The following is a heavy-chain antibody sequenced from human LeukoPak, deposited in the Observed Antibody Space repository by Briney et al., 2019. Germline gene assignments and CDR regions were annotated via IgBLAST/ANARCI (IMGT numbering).Heavy chain of an antibody. Sequence: SVTVSCKASGGTFSSYAISWVRQAPGQGLEWMGGIIPIFGTANYAQKFQGRVTITADESTSTAYMELSSLRSEDTAVYYCARDNGIVGATYYYYYGMDVWGQGTTVTVSS. V-gene: IGHV1-69*13. CDR3: ARDNGIVGATYYYYYGMDV. J-gene: IGHJ6*02. CDR2: IIPIFGTA. CDR1: GGTFSSYA. D-gene: IGHD1-26*01.